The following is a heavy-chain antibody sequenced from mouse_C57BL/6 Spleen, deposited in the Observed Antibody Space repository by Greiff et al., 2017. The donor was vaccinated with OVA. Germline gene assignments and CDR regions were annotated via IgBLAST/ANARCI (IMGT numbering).Heavy chain of an antibody. V-gene: IGHV1-69*01. CDR2: IDPSDSYT. D-gene: IGHD3-3*01. J-gene: IGHJ2*01. CDR1: GYTFTSYW. CDR3: ARRGRVDY. Sequence: QVQLQQSGAELVMPGASVKLSCKASGYTFTSYWMHWVKQRPGQGLEWIGEIDPSDSYTNYNQKFKGKSTLTVDKSSSTAYMQLSSLTSEDSAVYYCARRGRVDYWGQGTTLTVSS.